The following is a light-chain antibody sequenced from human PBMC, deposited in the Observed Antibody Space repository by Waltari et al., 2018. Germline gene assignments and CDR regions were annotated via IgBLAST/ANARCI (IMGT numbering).Light chain of an antibody. CDR3: NSRDSSNNHYV. CDR2: GKN. J-gene: IGLJ1*01. V-gene: IGLV3-19*01. CDR1: SLRTYY. Sequence: SSGLTQDPAVSVALGQTVRITCQGDSLRTYYASWYQQKPGQAPVLVIYGKNNRPSGIPDRILGSSLGDTASLTITGAQAEDEADYYCNSRDSSNNHYVFGTGTKVTVL.